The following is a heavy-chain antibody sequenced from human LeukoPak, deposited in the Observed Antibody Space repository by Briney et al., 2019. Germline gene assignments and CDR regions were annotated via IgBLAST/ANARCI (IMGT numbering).Heavy chain of an antibody. V-gene: IGHV3-21*01. CDR2: ISSSGRYI. CDR3: ARVQRGYCSSTSCQGAFDI. J-gene: IGHJ3*02. CDR1: GFTFSNYN. D-gene: IGHD2-2*01. Sequence: GGSLRLSCAASGFTFSNYNMNWVRQAPGKGLEWVSSISSSGRYIYYADSVKGRFTISRDNAKNSLFLQMNSLRAEDTAVYYCARVQRGYCSSTSCQGAFDIWGQGTMVTVSS.